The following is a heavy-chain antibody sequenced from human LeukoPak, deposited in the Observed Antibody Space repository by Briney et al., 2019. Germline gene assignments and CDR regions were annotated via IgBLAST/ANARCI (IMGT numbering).Heavy chain of an antibody. Sequence: SETLSLTCAVYGGSFSGYYWSWIRQPPGKGLEWIGEINHSGSTNYNPSLKSRVTISVDTSKNQFSLKLSSVTAADTAVYYCASTYCSGGSCDPWGQGTLVTVCS. CDR3: ASTYCSGGSCDP. V-gene: IGHV4-34*01. J-gene: IGHJ5*02. D-gene: IGHD2-15*01. CDR1: GGSFSGYY. CDR2: INHSGST.